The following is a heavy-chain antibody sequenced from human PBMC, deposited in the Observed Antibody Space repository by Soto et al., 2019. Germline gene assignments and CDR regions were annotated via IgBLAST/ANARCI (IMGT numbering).Heavy chain of an antibody. V-gene: IGHV3-33*01. J-gene: IGHJ4*02. D-gene: IGHD3-16*02. CDR3: GLVELSLIDY. Sequence: QVQLVESGGGVVQPGRSLRLSCAASGFTFSSYGMHWVRQAPGKGLEWVAVIWYDGSNKYYADSVKGRFTISRDNSKNTLYLQMHSLRAEDTAVYYCGLVELSLIDYWGQGTLVTVSS. CDR1: GFTFSSYG. CDR2: IWYDGSNK.